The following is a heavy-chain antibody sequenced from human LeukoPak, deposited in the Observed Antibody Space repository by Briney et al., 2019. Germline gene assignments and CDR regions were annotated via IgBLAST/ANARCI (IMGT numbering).Heavy chain of an antibody. Sequence: PSETLSLTCTVSGGSISSYYWSWIRQPPGKGLEWIGYIYYSGSTNYNPSLKSRVTISVDTSKNQFSLKLSSVTAADTAVYYCASQRAQLAFDYWGQGTLVTVSS. CDR1: GGSISSYY. D-gene: IGHD6-13*01. V-gene: IGHV4-59*01. CDR3: ASQRAQLAFDY. J-gene: IGHJ4*02. CDR2: IYYSGST.